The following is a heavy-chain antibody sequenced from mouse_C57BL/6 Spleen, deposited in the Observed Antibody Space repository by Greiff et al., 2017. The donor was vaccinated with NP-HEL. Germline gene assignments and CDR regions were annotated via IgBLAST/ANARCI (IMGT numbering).Heavy chain of an antibody. Sequence: QVQLQQPGAELVRPGSSVKLSCKASGYTFTSYWMHWVKQRPIQGLEWIGNIDPSDSETHSNQKFKDKATLTVDKSSSTAYMQLSSLTSEDSAVYYCARNYYGTTPYYFDYWGQGTTLTVSS. V-gene: IGHV1-52*01. D-gene: IGHD1-1*01. J-gene: IGHJ2*01. CDR1: GYTFTSYW. CDR3: ARNYYGTTPYYFDY. CDR2: IDPSDSET.